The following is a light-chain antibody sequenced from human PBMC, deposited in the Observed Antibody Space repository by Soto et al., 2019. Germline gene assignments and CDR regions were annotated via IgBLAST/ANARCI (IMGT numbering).Light chain of an antibody. J-gene: IGKJ3*01. CDR1: QSVRNNY. CDR2: GTS. Sequence: EIVLTQSPGTLSLSPGERATLSCRASQSVRNNYLAWYQQQPGQAPRLLIYGTSTRDTGIPDRFSGSGSGTDFTLTISRLEPEDFAVYCCQQYGSSYTFGPGTKVEIK. CDR3: QQYGSSYT. V-gene: IGKV3-20*01.